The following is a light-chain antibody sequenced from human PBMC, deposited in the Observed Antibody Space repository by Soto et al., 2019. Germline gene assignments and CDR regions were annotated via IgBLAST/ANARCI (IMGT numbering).Light chain of an antibody. Sequence: DIQLTHSPSSLSASVVDRLTITFLVSQCITSCLNWHRQKPGKVPKFLIYSASNLQSGVPSRFSGSGSGTAFTLTISSLQPEDFATYHCQKGYTTPINFGQGTRLEIK. CDR2: SAS. V-gene: IGKV1-39*01. J-gene: IGKJ5*01. CDR3: QKGYTTPIN. CDR1: QCITSC.